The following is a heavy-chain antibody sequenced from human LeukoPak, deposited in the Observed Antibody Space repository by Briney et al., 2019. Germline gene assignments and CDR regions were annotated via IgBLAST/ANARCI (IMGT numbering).Heavy chain of an antibody. CDR3: AREWGGAYGPALDY. J-gene: IGHJ4*02. Sequence: PGGSLRLSCAASGFTFSDYYMSWIRQAPGKGLEWVSYISSTSSYTNYADSVKGRFTISRDNAKNSLYLQMNSLRAEDTAVYYCAREWGGAYGPALDYWGQGTLVTVSS. CDR1: GFTFSDYY. V-gene: IGHV3-11*06. CDR2: ISSTSSYT. D-gene: IGHD1-26*01.